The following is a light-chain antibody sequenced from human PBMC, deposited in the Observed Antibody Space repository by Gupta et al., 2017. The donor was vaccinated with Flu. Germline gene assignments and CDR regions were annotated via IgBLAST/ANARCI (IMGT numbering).Light chain of an antibody. CDR3: RQSTGWPWT. J-gene: IGKJ1*01. V-gene: IGKV2-30*01. CDR1: QSLVFSVGSAY. CDR2: KVS. Sequence: DAVMTQSPPSLPVTLGQPASISCRSSQSLVFSVGSAYLSWFHQRPGQSPRRLIYKVSNRDAGVPNGFSGSGSGTDFTLKISRVDAEDVGVYYCRQSTGWPWTFGQGTKVEIK.